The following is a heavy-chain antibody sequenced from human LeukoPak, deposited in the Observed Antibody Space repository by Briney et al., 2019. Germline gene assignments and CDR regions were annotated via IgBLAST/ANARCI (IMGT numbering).Heavy chain of an antibody. Sequence: GESQKISCKGSGYSFSTYWIGWVRQMPGKGLEWMGIIYPGDSDTRYSPSFQGQVTISADNSINTAYLQWSSLKASDTAMYYCVLAGSGSYYFDYWGQGILVTVSS. CDR3: VLAGSGSYYFDY. V-gene: IGHV5-51*01. CDR1: GYSFSTYW. CDR2: IYPGDSDT. J-gene: IGHJ4*02. D-gene: IGHD3-10*01.